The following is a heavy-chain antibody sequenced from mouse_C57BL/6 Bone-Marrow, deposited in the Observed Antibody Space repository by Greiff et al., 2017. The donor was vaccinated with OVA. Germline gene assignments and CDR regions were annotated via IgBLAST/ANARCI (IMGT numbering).Heavy chain of an antibody. J-gene: IGHJ1*03. CDR2: ISDGGSYT. CDR3: ARDQDYYGSSLWYFDI. Sequence: EVMLVESGGGLVKPGGSLKLSCAASGFTFSSYAMSWVRQTPEKRLEWVATISDGGSYTYYPDNVKGRFTISRDNAKNTLYLQMSHLKAEDTAMYYCARDQDYYGSSLWYFDIWGTGTTVTVSS. D-gene: IGHD1-1*01. CDR1: GFTFSSYA. V-gene: IGHV5-4*01.